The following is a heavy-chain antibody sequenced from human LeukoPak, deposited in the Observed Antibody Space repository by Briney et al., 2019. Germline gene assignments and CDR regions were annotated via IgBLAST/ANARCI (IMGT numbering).Heavy chain of an antibody. CDR2: ISYDGRIK. D-gene: IGHD2-2*01. CDR3: AKADCSSTSCHPDY. J-gene: IGHJ4*02. Sequence: GGSLRLSCAASGFAFSTYAIHWVRQAPGKGLEWVSFISYDGRIKYYADSVKGRLTISRDNSKNTLYLQMNSLRAEDTAVYYCAKADCSSTSCHPDYWGQGTLVTVSS. V-gene: IGHV3-30-3*01. CDR1: GFAFSTYA.